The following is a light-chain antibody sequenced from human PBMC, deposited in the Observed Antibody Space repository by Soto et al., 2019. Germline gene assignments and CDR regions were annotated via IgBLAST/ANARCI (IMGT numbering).Light chain of an antibody. Sequence: QSALTQPRSVSGSPGQSVTISCTGTRSDVGDYDFVSWYYQLPGKVPKLILFDVSGRPSGVPDRFSGSKSGNTASLTISGLQAEDEAHYFCCAYVGARSYVFGPGTKLTVL. CDR3: CAYVGARSYV. J-gene: IGLJ1*01. CDR2: DVS. V-gene: IGLV2-11*01. CDR1: RSDVGDYDF.